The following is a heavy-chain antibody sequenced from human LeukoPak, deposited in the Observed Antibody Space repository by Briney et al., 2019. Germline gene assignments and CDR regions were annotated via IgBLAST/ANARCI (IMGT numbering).Heavy chain of an antibody. V-gene: IGHV1-2*02. Sequence: ASVKVSCKASGYTFTGYYMHWVRQAPGQGLEWMGWINPNSGGTNYAQKFQGRVTMTRDTSISTAYMELSRLRSDDTAVYYCARERIPRITIFGVVPIDYWAREPWSPSPQ. CDR1: GYTFTGYY. CDR3: ARERIPRITIFGVVPIDY. CDR2: INPNSGGT. J-gene: IGHJ4*02. D-gene: IGHD3-3*01.